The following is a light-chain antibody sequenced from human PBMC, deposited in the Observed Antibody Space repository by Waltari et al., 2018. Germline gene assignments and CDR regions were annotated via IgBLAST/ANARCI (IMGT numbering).Light chain of an antibody. V-gene: IGKV3-20*01. J-gene: IGKJ1*01. CDR3: QQYHISPQT. CDR1: QVISSRY. CDR2: DTS. Sequence: ETVLTQSPGTLSWSPGERAPLPCRASQVISSRYVAWYQQKPGQAPRLLIYDTSSRATGIPGRFSGSGSGTDFTLTISRLESEDFAVYYCQQYHISPQTFGQGTKVEIK.